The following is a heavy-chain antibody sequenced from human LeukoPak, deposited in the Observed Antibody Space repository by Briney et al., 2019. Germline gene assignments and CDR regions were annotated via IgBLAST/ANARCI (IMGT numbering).Heavy chain of an antibody. V-gene: IGHV3-7*01. CDR3: ARDTYHRCGSDY. D-gene: IGHD2-15*01. Sequence: HPGGSLRLSCVASGFTFSNYWMSWVRQAPGKGLEWVANMKEDGSETYFVDSVKGRFTISRDNAKNSLYLQMNSLRVEDTALYYCARDTYHRCGSDYWDQGTLVTASS. J-gene: IGHJ4*02. CDR1: GFTFSNYW. CDR2: MKEDGSET.